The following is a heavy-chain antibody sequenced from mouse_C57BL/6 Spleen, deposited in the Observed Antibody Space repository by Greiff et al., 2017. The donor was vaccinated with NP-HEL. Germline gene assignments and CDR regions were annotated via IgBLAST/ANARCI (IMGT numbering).Heavy chain of an antibody. Sequence: DVMLVESGGGLVKPGGSLKLSCAASGFTFSDYGMHWVRQAPEKGLEWVAYISSGSSTIYYADTVKGRFTISRDNAKNTLFLQKTSLRSEDTAMYYCARDDYDDENAMDYWGQGTSVTVSS. D-gene: IGHD2-4*01. J-gene: IGHJ4*01. CDR3: ARDDYDDENAMDY. CDR1: GFTFSDYG. V-gene: IGHV5-17*01. CDR2: ISSGSSTI.